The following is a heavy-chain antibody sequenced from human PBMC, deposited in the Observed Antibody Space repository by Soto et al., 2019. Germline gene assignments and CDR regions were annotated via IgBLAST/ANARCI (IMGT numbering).Heavy chain of an antibody. CDR2: ISGSGGST. Sequence: PGGSLRLSCAASGFTFSSYAMSWVRQAPGKGLEWVSAISGSGGSTYYADSVKGRFTISRDNSKNTLYLQMNSLRAEDTAVYYCAKDGHSSGALGDFDYWGQGTLVTVSS. CDR3: AKDGHSSGALGDFDY. J-gene: IGHJ4*02. CDR1: GFTFSSYA. V-gene: IGHV3-23*01. D-gene: IGHD6-19*01.